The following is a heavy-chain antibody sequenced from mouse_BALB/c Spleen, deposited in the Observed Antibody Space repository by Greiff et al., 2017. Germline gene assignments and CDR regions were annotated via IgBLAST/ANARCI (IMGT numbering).Heavy chain of an antibody. Sequence: VQLQQSGAELMKPGASVKISCKATGYTFSSYWIEWVKQRPGHGLEWIGEILPGSGSTNYNEKFKGKAPFTADTSSNTAYMQLSSLTSEDSAVYYCARQDGNYSWFAYWGQGTLVTVSA. CDR2: ILPGSGST. V-gene: IGHV1-9*01. J-gene: IGHJ3*01. CDR1: GYTFSSYW. D-gene: IGHD2-1*01. CDR3: ARQDGNYSWFAY.